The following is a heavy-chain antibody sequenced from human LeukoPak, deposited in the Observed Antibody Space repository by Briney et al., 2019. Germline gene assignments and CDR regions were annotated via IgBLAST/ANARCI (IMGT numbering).Heavy chain of an antibody. J-gene: IGHJ4*02. V-gene: IGHV3-30-3*01. CDR1: GFTFSSYA. D-gene: IGHD4-11*01. CDR2: ISYDGSNK. Sequence: GGSLRLSCAASGFTFSSYAMHWVRQAPGKGLEWVAVISYDGSNKYYADPVKGRFTISRDNSKNTLYLQMNSLRAEDTAVYYCARATTVRTPPYYFDYWGQGTLVTVSS. CDR3: ARATTVRTPPYYFDY.